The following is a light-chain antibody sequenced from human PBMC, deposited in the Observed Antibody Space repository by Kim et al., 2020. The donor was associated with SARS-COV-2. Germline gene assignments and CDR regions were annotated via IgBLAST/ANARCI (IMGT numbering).Light chain of an antibody. CDR2: AES. Sequence: EIVMTQSPATLSVPLGESATLSCRASESVKTYLAWYQQKPGQAPRLLIYAESTRATGIPARFSGSGSGTDFTVTISSLQSEDAAVYYCQQHNKWPLTFGGGTKVDIK. CDR1: ESVKTY. CDR3: QQHNKWPLT. J-gene: IGKJ4*01. V-gene: IGKV3-15*01.